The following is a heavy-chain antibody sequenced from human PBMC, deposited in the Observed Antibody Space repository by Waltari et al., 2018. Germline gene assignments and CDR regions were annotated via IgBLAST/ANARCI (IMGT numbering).Heavy chain of an antibody. CDR1: GFTFRRFG. J-gene: IGHJ4*02. D-gene: IGHD2-15*01. CDR3: ASQSTTLFDY. Sequence: QVQLVESGGGVVQPGRSLSLSCAASGFTFRRFGMDWVRQAPGKGLEWVAVIWHDGSNEYYVDSVKGRFTISRDNSKNTLYLQMNSLRAEDSAVYYCASQSTTLFDYWGQGTLVTVSS. CDR2: IWHDGSNE. V-gene: IGHV3-33*01.